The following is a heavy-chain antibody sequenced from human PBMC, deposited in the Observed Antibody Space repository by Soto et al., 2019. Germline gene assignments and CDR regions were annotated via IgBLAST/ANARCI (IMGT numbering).Heavy chain of an antibody. CDR3: ARDRGYDAHDYYYNAMDV. V-gene: IGHV3-21*01. CDR1: VFTFRTYT. Sequence: PWWSLRLPCISSVFTFRTYTMNWFRQAPGKGLEWVSGIRGFSPYTFYAESVKGRFTISRDNAKNSLYLQMNSLRAEDTAVYYCARDRGYDAHDYYYNAMDVWGQGTTVTVSS. CDR2: IRGFSPYT. D-gene: IGHD2-15*01. J-gene: IGHJ6*02.